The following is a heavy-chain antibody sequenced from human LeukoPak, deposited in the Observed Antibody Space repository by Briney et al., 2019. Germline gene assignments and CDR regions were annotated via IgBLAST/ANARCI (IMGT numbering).Heavy chain of an antibody. V-gene: IGHV4-39*01. J-gene: IGHJ4*02. CDR1: GGSISSSSYY. D-gene: IGHD3-10*01. CDR2: IYYSGST. CDR3: ARASGTMVRGGVDY. Sequence: PSETLSLTCTVSGGSISSSSYYWGWLRQPPGKGLEWIGSIYYSGSTYYNPSLKSRVTISVDTSKNQFSLKLSSVTAADTAVYYCARASGTMVRGGVDYWGQGTLVTVSS.